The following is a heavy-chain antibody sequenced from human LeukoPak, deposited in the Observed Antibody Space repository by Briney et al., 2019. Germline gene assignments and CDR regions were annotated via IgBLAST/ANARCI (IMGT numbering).Heavy chain of an antibody. CDR1: GYTFTGYY. CDR3: ARNERYSSGWYPSGYYYMDV. CDR2: INPNSGST. J-gene: IGHJ6*03. V-gene: IGHV1-2*02. D-gene: IGHD6-19*01. Sequence: ASVKVSCKASGYTFTGYYMHWVRQAPGQGLEWMGWINPNSGSTNYAQKFQGRVTMTRDTSISTAYMELSRLRSDDTAVYYCARNERYSSGWYPSGYYYMDVWGKGTTVTVSS.